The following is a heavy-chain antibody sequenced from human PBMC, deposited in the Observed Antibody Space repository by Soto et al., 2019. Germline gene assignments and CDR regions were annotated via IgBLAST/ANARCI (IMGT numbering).Heavy chain of an antibody. CDR3: VRPRCTSWLYYFES. Sequence: EVQLLESGGGLVQPGGSLRLSCEASGFTFSSYSMVWVRRAPGKGLEWVSAISSSGVGTYFADSVKGRFTISRDNCKNTLHMEMSSLRAEDTAVYYCVRPRCTSWLYYFESRGQGTLV. J-gene: IGHJ4*02. CDR1: GFTFSSYS. V-gene: IGHV3-23*01. CDR2: ISSSGVGT. D-gene: IGHD6-13*01.